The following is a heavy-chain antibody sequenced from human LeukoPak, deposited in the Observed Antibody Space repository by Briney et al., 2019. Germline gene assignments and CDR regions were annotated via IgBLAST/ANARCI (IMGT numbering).Heavy chain of an antibody. V-gene: IGHV3-23*01. J-gene: IGHJ4*02. D-gene: IGHD1-26*01. CDR3: AKGDGSYDY. CDR2: ISGSGDNT. Sequence: PGGSLRLSCAASGLTFSNYAMSWVRQAPGKGLEWVSGISGSGDNTYYADSVKGRFTISRDNSKSTLYLQMNSLRAEDPAIYYCAKGDGSYDYWGQGTLVTVSS. CDR1: GLTFSNYA.